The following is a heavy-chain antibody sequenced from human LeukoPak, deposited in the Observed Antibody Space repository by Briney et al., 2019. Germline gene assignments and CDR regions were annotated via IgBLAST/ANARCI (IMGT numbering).Heavy chain of an antibody. CDR3: ARGYGGNSGYFDY. D-gene: IGHD4-23*01. V-gene: IGHV3-33*01. J-gene: IGHJ4*02. CDR1: GFVFSDYG. CDR2: IWYDGSNK. Sequence: GGSLRLSCAPSGFVFSDYGMHWVRQAPGKGLEWVAVIWYDGSNKYYAASVKGRFTISRDNSKNTLYLQMNSLRAEDTAVYYCARGYGGNSGYFDYWGQGTLVTVSS.